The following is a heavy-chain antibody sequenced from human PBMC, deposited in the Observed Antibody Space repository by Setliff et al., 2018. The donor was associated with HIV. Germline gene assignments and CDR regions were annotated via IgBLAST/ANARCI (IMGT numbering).Heavy chain of an antibody. CDR1: GGSISTTSYY. J-gene: IGHJ4*02. CDR3: AGLRRASSYYFDY. V-gene: IGHV4-39*01. Sequence: SETLSLTCTVSGGSISTTSYYWGWIRQPPGKGLEWIGSIYYSGSTYYNPSLKSRVTISVDTSKNQFSLKLTSMTATDAAVYYCAGLRRASSYYFDYWGQGTLVTVSS. CDR2: IYYSGST.